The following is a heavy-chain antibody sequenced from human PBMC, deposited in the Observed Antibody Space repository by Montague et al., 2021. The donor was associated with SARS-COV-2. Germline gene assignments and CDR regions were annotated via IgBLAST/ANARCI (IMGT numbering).Heavy chain of an antibody. Sequence: TLSLTCTVSGGSISYDGYFWNWIRQHPGKGLEWNGYIDKSGTTQYNPSLKSRVSLSVDTSKNQFSLNLRSATAADTILYYCARDLVGIDVWGQGTTVIVSS. D-gene: IGHD7-27*01. J-gene: IGHJ6*02. CDR3: ARDLVGIDV. CDR2: IDKSGTT. V-gene: IGHV4-31*03. CDR1: GGSISYDGYF.